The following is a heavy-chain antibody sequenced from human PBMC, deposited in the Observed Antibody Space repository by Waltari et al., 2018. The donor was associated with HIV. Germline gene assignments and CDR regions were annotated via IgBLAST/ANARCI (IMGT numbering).Heavy chain of an antibody. V-gene: IGHV3-30*03. CDR2: ISFDGSNQ. J-gene: IGHJ4*02. Sequence: QVQLVESGGGVVQPGRSLRLSCAASGFTFRNYGRHWVRQAPGKGLEWVAVISFDGSNQYYADSVRGRFTISRDNSKKKVFLQMNSLRLDDSALYYCATGQQVWETWSQLDYWGQGTLVIVSS. CDR1: GFTFRNYG. D-gene: IGHD1-1*01. CDR3: ATGQQVWETWSQLDY.